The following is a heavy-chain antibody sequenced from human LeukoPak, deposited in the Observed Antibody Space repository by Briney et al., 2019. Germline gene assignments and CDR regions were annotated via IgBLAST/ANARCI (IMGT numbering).Heavy chain of an antibody. CDR2: IIPIFGTA. CDR3: ARAPPVQEPVHLDY. D-gene: IGHD6-13*01. Sequence: ASVKVSCKASGGTFSSYAISWVRQAPGQGLEWMGGIIPIFGTANYAQKFQGRVTITADESTSTAYMELSSLRSEDTAVYYCARAPPVQEPVHLDYWGQGTLVTVSS. J-gene: IGHJ4*02. V-gene: IGHV1-69*01. CDR1: GGTFSSYA.